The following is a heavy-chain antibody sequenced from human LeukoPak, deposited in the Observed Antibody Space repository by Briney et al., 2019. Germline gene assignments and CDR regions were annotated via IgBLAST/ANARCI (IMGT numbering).Heavy chain of an antibody. CDR3: ARVGLAGSTSCFEY. CDR2: IYYSGST. CDR1: GGSISSSSYY. J-gene: IGHJ4*02. Sequence: PSETLSLTCTVSGGSISSSSYYWDWIRQPPGKGLEWIGCIYYSGSTYYNPSLKSRVTISVDRSKNQLSLKLSSVTAADTAVYYCARVGLAGSTSCFEYWGQGTLVTVSS. D-gene: IGHD2-2*01. V-gene: IGHV4-39*07.